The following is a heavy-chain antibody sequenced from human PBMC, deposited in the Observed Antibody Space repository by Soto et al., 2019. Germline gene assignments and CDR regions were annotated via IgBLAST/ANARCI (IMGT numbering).Heavy chain of an antibody. Sequence: QLHLVQSGAVVKKPGASVTVSCSASGYPVTAYYMHWVRQAPGRGLEWMGGINPATGAAKYTQTFQGRVTLARDPATGKGFMEPRGPTSEDTAGFYWAEGGGVGVAGSAAFDMWGQGTLVTVSS. CDR3: AEGGGVGVAGSAAFDM. J-gene: IGHJ3*02. CDR1: GYPVTAYY. D-gene: IGHD3-3*01. CDR2: INPATGAA. V-gene: IGHV1-2*02.